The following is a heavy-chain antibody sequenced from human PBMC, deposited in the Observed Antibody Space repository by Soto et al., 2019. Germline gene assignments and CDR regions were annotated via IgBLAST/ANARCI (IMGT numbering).Heavy chain of an antibody. V-gene: IGHV1-18*01. CDR1: GYRFNNYL. J-gene: IGHJ1*01. D-gene: IGHD3-22*01. CDR2: ISADNGNT. CDR3: ARVYYDSSGFYHEDH. Sequence: QVTLVQSGAEVKKHGASVMVSCQASGYRFNNYLISWVRQAPGQGPEWVGWISADNGNTNYGQKFLGRVTRTTDTSTSTAYMDLRSLRSDDTAVYYCARVYYDSSGFYHEDHWGQGTLVTVSS.